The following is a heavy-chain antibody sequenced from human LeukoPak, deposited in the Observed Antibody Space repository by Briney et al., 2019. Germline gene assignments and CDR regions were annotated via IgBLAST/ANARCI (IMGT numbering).Heavy chain of an antibody. Sequence: SETLSLTCAVYGGSFSGYFWGWIRQPPGKGLEWIGSIYHSGTTYYNPSLKSRVTISVDTSKNQFSLKLTSVTAADTAVYYCARGYSSSWYFNWFDPWGQGTLVTVSS. CDR2: IYHSGTT. D-gene: IGHD6-13*01. CDR1: GGSFSGYF. J-gene: IGHJ5*02. CDR3: ARGYSSSWYFNWFDP. V-gene: IGHV4-34*01.